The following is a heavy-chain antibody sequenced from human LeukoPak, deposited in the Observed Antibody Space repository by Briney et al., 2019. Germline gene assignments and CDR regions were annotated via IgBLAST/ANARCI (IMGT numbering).Heavy chain of an antibody. D-gene: IGHD6-13*01. CDR2: ISGSGGNT. CDR3: AKQSIASGSWDY. Sequence: PGGSLTLSCAASGFTFDSYAMTWVRQAPGEGLEWVSAISGSGGNTYYADSVKGRFTISRDNSKSTLYLQLNSLRAEDTAVYYCAKQSIASGSWDYWGQGTLLTVSS. V-gene: IGHV3-23*01. CDR1: GFTFDSYA. J-gene: IGHJ4*02.